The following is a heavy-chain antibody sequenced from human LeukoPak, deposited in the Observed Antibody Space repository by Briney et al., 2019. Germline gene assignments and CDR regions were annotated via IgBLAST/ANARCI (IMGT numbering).Heavy chain of an antibody. J-gene: IGHJ4*02. CDR1: GYTFTSYY. CDR3: AGEMVYSNTPPDY. D-gene: IGHD2-8*01. Sequence: EASVKVSCKASGYTFTSYYMHWVRQAPGQGLEWMGIINPSGGSTSYAQKFQGRVTMARDMSTSTVCMELSSLRSEDTAVYYCAGEMVYSNTPPDYWGQGTLVTVSS. V-gene: IGHV1-46*01. CDR2: INPSGGST.